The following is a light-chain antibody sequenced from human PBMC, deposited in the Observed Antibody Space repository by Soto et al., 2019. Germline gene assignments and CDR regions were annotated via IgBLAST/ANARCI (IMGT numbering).Light chain of an antibody. CDR3: HQYGSSRRS. V-gene: IGKV3-20*01. Sequence: ETVLTQSPGTLSLSPGEGATLSCRASQGVSSNSLAWYQQKPGQAPRLLIYGASTRATGVPDRFSGSGSGTDFTLTISRLEPEDFAVYYCHQYGSSRRSFGQGTKVDIK. CDR2: GAS. J-gene: IGKJ1*01. CDR1: QGVSSNS.